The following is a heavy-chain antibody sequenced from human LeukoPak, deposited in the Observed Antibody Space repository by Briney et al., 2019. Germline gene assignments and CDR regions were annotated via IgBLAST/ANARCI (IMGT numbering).Heavy chain of an antibody. CDR3: AKVSTYYDFWSGYYYDY. CDR1: GFTFSSYA. CDR2: ISGSGGST. V-gene: IGHV3-23*01. Sequence: GGSLRLSCAASGFTFSSYAMSWVRQAPGKGLEWVSAISGSGGSTYYADSVKGRFTISRDNSKNTLYLQMNSLRAEDTAVYYCAKVSTYYDFWSGYYYDYWSQGTLVTVSS. J-gene: IGHJ4*02. D-gene: IGHD3-3*01.